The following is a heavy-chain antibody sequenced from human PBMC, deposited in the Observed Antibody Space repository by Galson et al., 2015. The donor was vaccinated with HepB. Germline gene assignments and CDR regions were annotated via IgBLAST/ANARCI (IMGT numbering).Heavy chain of an antibody. CDR3: ANDGHDYDGRLDY. CDR2: ISGSGGST. D-gene: IGHD3-22*01. CDR1: GFTLKSYA. Sequence: SLRLSCAASGFTLKSYAMTWVRQAPGKGLEWVSAISGSGGSTYYADSVKGRFTVSRDDSQNTLYLQMNSLRAEDTAVYYCANDGHDYDGRLDYWGQGTLVTVSS. J-gene: IGHJ4*02. V-gene: IGHV3-23*01.